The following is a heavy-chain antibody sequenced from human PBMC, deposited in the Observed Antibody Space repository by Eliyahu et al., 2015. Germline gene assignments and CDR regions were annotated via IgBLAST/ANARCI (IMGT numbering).Heavy chain of an antibody. Sequence: EVQLVESGGGLVQPGRSLRLSCAASGFTFNDYGMNWVRQAPGKGLEWVSSISWNSGNIGYADSVKGRFTISRDNAKNSLYLQMNSLRPEDTALYYCAKDGGHWYFDHWGRGTLVTVSS. CDR3: AKDGGHWYFDH. V-gene: IGHV3-9*01. CDR2: ISWNSGNI. J-gene: IGHJ2*01. D-gene: IGHD3-16*01. CDR1: GFTFNDYG.